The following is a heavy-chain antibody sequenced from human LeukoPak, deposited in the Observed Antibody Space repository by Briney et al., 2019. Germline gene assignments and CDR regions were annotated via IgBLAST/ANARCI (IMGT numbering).Heavy chain of an antibody. CDR2: INTDGYSI. Sequence: TGGSLRLSCAASGFTFSSYSMNWVRQAPGKGLVWVSRINTDGYSISYADSVKGRFTISRDNAKNSLYLQMNSLRVEDTAVYYCVRVDFWGAFDIWGQGTMVTVSS. CDR1: GFTFSSYS. J-gene: IGHJ3*02. CDR3: VRVDFWGAFDI. V-gene: IGHV3-74*01. D-gene: IGHD3-3*01.